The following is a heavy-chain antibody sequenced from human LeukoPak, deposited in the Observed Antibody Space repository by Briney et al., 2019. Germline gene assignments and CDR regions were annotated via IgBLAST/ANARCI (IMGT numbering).Heavy chain of an antibody. CDR3: ASYEWTSKYNFDY. Sequence: SETLTLTCTVSGGSISSSSYYWGWIRQPPGKGLVWIGRIYCSARTYYNPSLKSRVTISVDTSKNQFSLKLSSVNAADTAVYYCASYEWTSKYNFDYWGQGTLVTVSS. J-gene: IGHJ4*02. CDR2: IYCSART. V-gene: IGHV4-39*07. CDR1: GGSISSSSYY. D-gene: IGHD3-22*01.